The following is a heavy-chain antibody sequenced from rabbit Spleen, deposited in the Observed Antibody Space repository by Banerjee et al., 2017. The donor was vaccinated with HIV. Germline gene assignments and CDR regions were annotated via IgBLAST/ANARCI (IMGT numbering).Heavy chain of an antibody. J-gene: IGHJ4*01. CDR1: GFTFSSYW. CDR3: ARASDSDRTYWNL. CDR2: VYTGSSGNT. D-gene: IGHD1-1*01. V-gene: IGHV1S45*01. Sequence: QEQLEESGGGLVQPGESLTLSCKASGFTFSSYWMSWVRQAPGKGLEWIGCVYTGSSGNTYYASWAKGRFTISKTSSTTVTLQMTTLTAADTATYFCARASDSDRTYWNLWGPGTLVTVS.